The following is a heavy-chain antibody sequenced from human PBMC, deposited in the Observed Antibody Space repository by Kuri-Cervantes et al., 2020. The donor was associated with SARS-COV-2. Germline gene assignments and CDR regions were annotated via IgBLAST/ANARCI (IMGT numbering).Heavy chain of an antibody. V-gene: IGHV1-18*01. CDR2: ISAYNGNT. CDR1: GYTFTSYG. J-gene: IGHJ5*02. Sequence: ASVKVSCKASGYTFTSYGISWVRQAPGQGLEWMGWISAYNGNTNYAQKLQGRVTMTTDTSTSTAYMELRSMRSDDTAVYYCARGLNLGLQGYYYGSGSKKIRWFDPWGQGTRVTCYS. D-gene: IGHD3-10*01. CDR3: ARGLNLGLQGYYYGSGSKKIRWFDP.